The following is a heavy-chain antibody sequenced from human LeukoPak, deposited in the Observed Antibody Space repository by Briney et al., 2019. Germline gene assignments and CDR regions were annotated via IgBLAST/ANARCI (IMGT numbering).Heavy chain of an antibody. Sequence: SETLSLTCTVSGGSISGSSYYWGWIRQPPGKGLEWIGSIFYGGNTSYNPSLKSRVTISVDTSKNQFSLKVDSVTAADTAVFYCARHGSYYFDYWGQGMLVTVSS. V-gene: IGHV4-39*01. J-gene: IGHJ4*02. CDR3: ARHGSYYFDY. CDR2: IFYGGNT. D-gene: IGHD3-10*01. CDR1: GGSISGSSYY.